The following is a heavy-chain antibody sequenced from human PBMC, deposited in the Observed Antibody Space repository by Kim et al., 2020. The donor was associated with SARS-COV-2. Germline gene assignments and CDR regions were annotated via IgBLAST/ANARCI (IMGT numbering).Heavy chain of an antibody. Sequence: GGSLILSCAASGFTFSSYAMHWVRQAPRKGLEWVAVISYDGSNKYYADSVKGRFTISRDNSKNTLYLQMNSLRAEDTAVYYCARDGGNYWNDYFDYWGQGTLVTVSP. J-gene: IGHJ4*02. CDR2: ISYDGSNK. CDR1: GFTFSSYA. V-gene: IGHV3-30*04. D-gene: IGHD1-1*01. CDR3: ARDGGNYWNDYFDY.